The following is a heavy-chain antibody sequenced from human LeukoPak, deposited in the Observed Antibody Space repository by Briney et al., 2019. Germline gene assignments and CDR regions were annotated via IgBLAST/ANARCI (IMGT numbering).Heavy chain of an antibody. CDR2: ISSSSSYI. J-gene: IGHJ4*02. CDR1: GFTFSSYS. CDR3: AKDRDIMIPLRYFDY. D-gene: IGHD3-16*01. V-gene: IGHV3-21*04. Sequence: GGSLRLSCAASGFTFSSYSMNWVRQAPGKGLEWVSSISSSSSYIYYADSVKGRFTISRDNAKNSLYLQMNSLRAEDTAVYYCAKDRDIMIPLRYFDYWGQGTLVTVSS.